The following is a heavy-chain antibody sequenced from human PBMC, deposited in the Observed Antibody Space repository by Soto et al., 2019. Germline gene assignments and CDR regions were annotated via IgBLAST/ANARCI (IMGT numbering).Heavy chain of an antibody. CDR1: GYIFTSYY. J-gene: IGHJ5*02. V-gene: IGHV1-46*01. CDR3: AREHYGNSAWFDP. D-gene: IGHD3-10*01. Sequence: GASVKVSCKASGYIFTSYYIHWVRQAPGQGLEWMGWINPFDGSRMFAQSFQGRVTMTRNTSISTAYMELSSLRSEDTAVYYCAREHYGNSAWFDPWGQGTLVTVSS. CDR2: INPFDGSR.